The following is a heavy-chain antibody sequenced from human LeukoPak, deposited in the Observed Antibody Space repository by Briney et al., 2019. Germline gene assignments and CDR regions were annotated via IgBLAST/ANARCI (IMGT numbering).Heavy chain of an antibody. Sequence: GGSLRLSCAASRFTFSNYAMHWVRQAPGKGLEWVAVISYDGSNKYYADSVKGRFTISRENSKNTLYLQMNSLRTEDTAIYYCARGMRGSSWLSFDYWGQGTLVTVSS. V-gene: IGHV3-30*04. J-gene: IGHJ4*02. D-gene: IGHD6-13*01. CDR3: ARGMRGSSWLSFDY. CDR1: RFTFSNYA. CDR2: ISYDGSNK.